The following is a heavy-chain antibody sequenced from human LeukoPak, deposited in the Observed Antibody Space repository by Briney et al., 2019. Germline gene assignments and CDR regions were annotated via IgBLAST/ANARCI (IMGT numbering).Heavy chain of an antibody. CDR1: GYTFTGYY. CDR3: ARDPIGWFGVFKYYYYYGMDV. Sequence: ASVKVSCKASGYTFTGYYMHWVRQAPGQGLEWMGRINPNSGGTNYAQKFQGRVTMTRDTSISTAYMELSRLRSDDTAVYYCARDPIGWFGVFKYYYYYGMDVWGQGTTVTVSS. J-gene: IGHJ6*02. CDR2: INPNSGGT. V-gene: IGHV1-2*06. D-gene: IGHD3-10*01.